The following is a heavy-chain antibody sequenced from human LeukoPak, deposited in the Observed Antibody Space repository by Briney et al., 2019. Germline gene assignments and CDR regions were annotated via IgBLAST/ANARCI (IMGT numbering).Heavy chain of an antibody. CDR3: TRDLQD. CDR2: INSDGSTT. V-gene: IGHV3-74*01. Sequence: GGSLRLSCAASGFTFSSYWMHWVRQAPGKGLVWVSRINSDGSTTTYADSVKGRFTISKDNAKNTLYLLMNSLRVEDTAVYCCTRDLQDWGQGTLVTVSS. CDR1: GFTFSSYW. J-gene: IGHJ1*01.